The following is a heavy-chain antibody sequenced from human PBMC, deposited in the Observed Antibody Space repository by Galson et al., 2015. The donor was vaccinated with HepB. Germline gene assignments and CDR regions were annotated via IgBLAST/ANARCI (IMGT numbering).Heavy chain of an antibody. CDR3: VRDYVSGYRYGPASKYYFDY. Sequence: SLRLSCAASGFIFSESYMSWIRQAPGKGLEWISYISSSSSFSNYAESVRGRFSISRDNTKNSLYLQMDSLRAEDTAVYYCVRDYVSGYRYGPASKYYFDYWGQGTPVTVSS. CDR1: GFIFSESY. J-gene: IGHJ4*02. D-gene: IGHD5-18*01. V-gene: IGHV3-11*05. CDR2: ISSSSSFS.